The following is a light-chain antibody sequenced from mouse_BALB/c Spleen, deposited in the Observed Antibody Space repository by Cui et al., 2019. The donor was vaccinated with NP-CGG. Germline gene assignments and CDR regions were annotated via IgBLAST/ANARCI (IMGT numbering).Light chain of an antibody. CDR3: ALLYSNHWV. J-gene: IGLJ1*01. CDR2: GTN. Sequence: QAVVTQESALTTSPGETVTLTCRSSTGAVTTSNYANWVQEKPDHLFTGLIGGTNNRVPGVSARFSGSLIGDKAALTITGAQTEDEAIYFCALLYSNHWVFGRGTKLTVL. CDR1: TGAVTTSNY. V-gene: IGLV1*01.